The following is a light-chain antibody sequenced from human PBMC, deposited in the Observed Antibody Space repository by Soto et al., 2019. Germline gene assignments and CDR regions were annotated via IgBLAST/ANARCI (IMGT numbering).Light chain of an antibody. J-gene: IGKJ1*01. Sequence: DIQMTQSPSTLSASVVDRVTITCRASQSISSWLAWYQQKPGKAPKFLIYDASTLESGVPSRFSGSGSGTEFTLTISSLQPDDFATYYRQQYNSYSATFGQGTTVDIK. CDR1: QSISSW. CDR3: QQYNSYSAT. V-gene: IGKV1-5*01. CDR2: DAS.